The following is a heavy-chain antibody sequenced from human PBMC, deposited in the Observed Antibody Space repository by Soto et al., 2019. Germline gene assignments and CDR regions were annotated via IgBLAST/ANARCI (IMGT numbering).Heavy chain of an antibody. V-gene: IGHV1-18*01. CDR1: GYTFTSYG. Sequence: ASVKVSCTASGYTFTSYGISWVRQAPGQGLEWMGWISAYNGNTNYAQKLQGRVTMTTDTSTSTAYMELRSLRSDDTAVYYCARGPPAKYCSSTSCQVGAFDIWGQGTMVT. D-gene: IGHD2-2*01. CDR2: ISAYNGNT. J-gene: IGHJ3*02. CDR3: ARGPPAKYCSSTSCQVGAFDI.